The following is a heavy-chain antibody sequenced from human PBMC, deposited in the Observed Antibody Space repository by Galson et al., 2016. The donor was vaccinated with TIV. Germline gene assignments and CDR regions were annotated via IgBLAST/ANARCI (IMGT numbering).Heavy chain of an antibody. Sequence: SLRLSCAGSGFSFNKYAMSWVRQTPERGLEWVSDISGRGGTTHYADSVKGRFTISRDNSKNTLYLHMSSLRAEDTALYYCARGPTTRRGFYGLDIWGQGTTVTVSS. D-gene: IGHD1-26*01. CDR2: ISGRGGTT. J-gene: IGHJ6*02. CDR1: GFSFNKYA. CDR3: ARGPTTRRGFYGLDI. V-gene: IGHV3-23*01.